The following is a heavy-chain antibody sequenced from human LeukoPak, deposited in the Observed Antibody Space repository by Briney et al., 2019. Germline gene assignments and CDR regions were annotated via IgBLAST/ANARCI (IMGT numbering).Heavy chain of an antibody. CDR2: MNPNSGNT. Sequence: GASVKVSCKASGYTFTSYDINWVRQATGQGLEWMGWMNPNSGNTGYAQKFQGRVTITRNTSISTAYMELSSLRSEDTAVYYCARGRRGIRTLGYWSQGTLVTVSP. D-gene: IGHD1-26*01. CDR3: ARGRRGIRTLGY. CDR1: GYTFTSYD. V-gene: IGHV1-8*01. J-gene: IGHJ4*02.